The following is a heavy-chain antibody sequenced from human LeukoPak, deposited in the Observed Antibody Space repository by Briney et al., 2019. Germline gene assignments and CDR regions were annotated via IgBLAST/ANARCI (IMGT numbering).Heavy chain of an antibody. CDR3: ARAREWYYGSGHYWYFDL. D-gene: IGHD3-10*01. V-gene: IGHV4-59*01. Sequence: SETLSLTCTVSGGSISSYYWSWIRQPPGKGLEWIGYIYYSGSTNYNPSLKSRVTISVDTSKNQFSLKLSSVTAADTAVYYCARAREWYYGSGHYWYFDLWGRGTLVTVSS. J-gene: IGHJ2*01. CDR2: IYYSGST. CDR1: GGSISSYY.